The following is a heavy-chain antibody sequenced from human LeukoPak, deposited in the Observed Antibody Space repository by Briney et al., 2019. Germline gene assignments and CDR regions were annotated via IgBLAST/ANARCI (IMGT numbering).Heavy chain of an antibody. CDR3: ARKKGYADAWWDS. D-gene: IGHD2-8*02. Sequence: GESLKISCEGSGYSFTDYWIGWVRQMPGEGLEWMGIIYPGDSDTRYSPSFQGQVTMSADKSISTTYLQWSSLRASDTAIYYCARKKGYADAWWDSWGQGTQVTVSS. J-gene: IGHJ5*02. V-gene: IGHV5-51*01. CDR1: GYSFTDYW. CDR2: IYPGDSDT.